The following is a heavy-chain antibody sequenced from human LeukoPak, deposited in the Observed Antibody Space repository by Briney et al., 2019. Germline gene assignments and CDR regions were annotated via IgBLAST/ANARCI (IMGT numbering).Heavy chain of an antibody. V-gene: IGHV3-23*01. J-gene: IGHJ4*02. Sequence: GGSLRLSCAASGFTFRSYAIYWVRQAPGKGLEWVSGISGSGGDTYFADSVKGRFTISRDNSKNTVFLQMDSLRAEDTAVYYCARGRYYYGSGSYLLGYFDYWGQGTLVTVSS. CDR2: ISGSGGDT. D-gene: IGHD3-10*01. CDR1: GFTFRSYA. CDR3: ARGRYYYGSGSYLLGYFDY.